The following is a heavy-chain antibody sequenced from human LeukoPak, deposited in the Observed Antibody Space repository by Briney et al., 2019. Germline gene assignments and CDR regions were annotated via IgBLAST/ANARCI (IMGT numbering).Heavy chain of an antibody. J-gene: IGHJ4*02. CDR2: ISTYNDNT. CDR1: GYTFTSYG. Sequence: ASVKVSCKASGYTFTSYGINWVRQAPGQGLEWMGWISTYNDNTNYAQKIQGRVTMTTDTSTSTAYMELRSLRSDDTAVYYCARDLPYSSSWESIDYWGQGTLVTVSS. CDR3: ARDLPYSSSWESIDY. D-gene: IGHD6-13*01. V-gene: IGHV1-18*01.